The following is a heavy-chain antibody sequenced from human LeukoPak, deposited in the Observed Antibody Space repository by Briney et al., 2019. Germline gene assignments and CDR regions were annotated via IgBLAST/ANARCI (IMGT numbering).Heavy chain of an antibody. CDR3: AREVGVDTAMVTYYFDY. CDR2: IYYSGST. V-gene: IGHV4-59*01. Sequence: PSETLSLTCTVSGGSISSYYWSWIRQPPGKGLEWIGYIYYSGSTNYNPSLKSRVTISVDTSKNQFSLKLGSVTAADTAVYYCAREVGVDTAMVTYYFDYWGQGTLVTVSS. J-gene: IGHJ4*02. D-gene: IGHD5-18*01. CDR1: GGSISSYY.